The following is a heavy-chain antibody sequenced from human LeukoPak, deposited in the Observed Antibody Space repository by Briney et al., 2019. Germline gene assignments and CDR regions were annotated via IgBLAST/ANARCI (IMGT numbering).Heavy chain of an antibody. V-gene: IGHV4-31*03. J-gene: IGHJ3*02. CDR3: ARERYSSSWYGAFDI. Sequence: PSQTLSLTCTVSGGSISSGGYYWSWIRQHPGKGLEWIGYIYYSGSTNYNPSLKSRVTISVDTPKNQFSLKLSSVTAADTAVYYCARERYSSSWYGAFDIWGQGTMVTVSS. CDR2: IYYSGST. CDR1: GGSISSGGYY. D-gene: IGHD6-13*01.